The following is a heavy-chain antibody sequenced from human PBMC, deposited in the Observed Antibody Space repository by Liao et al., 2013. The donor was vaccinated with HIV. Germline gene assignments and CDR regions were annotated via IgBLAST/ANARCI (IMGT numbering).Heavy chain of an antibody. V-gene: IGHV4-61*02. J-gene: IGHJ3*02. CDR3: ARDRGDHYDSSGSYLGDAFDI. CDR1: GASISRGNYY. CDR2: VYTTGTP. D-gene: IGHD3-22*01. Sequence: QVQLQESGPGLVMPSQTLSLTCAVSGASISRGNYYWTWIRQPAGKGLEWIGRVYTTGTPDYSPSLESRVTMSVDTSKNQFSLKLDSVTAADTAVYYCARDRGDHYDSSGSYLGDAFDIWGQGTMVTVSS.